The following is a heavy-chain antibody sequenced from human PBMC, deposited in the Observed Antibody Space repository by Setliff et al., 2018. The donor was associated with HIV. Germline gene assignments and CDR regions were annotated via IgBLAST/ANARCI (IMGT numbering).Heavy chain of an antibody. CDR1: GYPFTSYG. J-gene: IGHJ4*02. CDR3: ARRVSYATSGYSLGY. D-gene: IGHD5-12*01. V-gene: IGHV1-46*01. CDR2: VNSGSGST. Sequence: ASVKVSCKASGYPFTSYGICWVRLAPGQGLEWMGMVNSGSGSTVFAQKFQGRVTMTTDTSTNTVYLELTSLRSEDTAVYFCARRVSYATSGYSLGYWGQGTLVTVSS.